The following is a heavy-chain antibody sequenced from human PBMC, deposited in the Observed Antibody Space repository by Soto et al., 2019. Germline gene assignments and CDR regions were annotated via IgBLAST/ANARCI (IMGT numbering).Heavy chain of an antibody. J-gene: IGHJ3*02. CDR3: ASLPTVDRDAFDI. CDR2: IYYSGST. CDR1: GDSFSSGDYY. V-gene: IGHV4-30-4*01. D-gene: IGHD2-21*01. Sequence: QVQLQESGPGLVKPSQTLSLTCTVSGDSFSSGDYYWSWIRQPPGKGLEWIGYIYYSGSTYYNPSLKSRVTVSVDTVKNQFPLKLSSVTAGDAAVYFCASLPTVDRDAFDIWGQGTMVTVSS.